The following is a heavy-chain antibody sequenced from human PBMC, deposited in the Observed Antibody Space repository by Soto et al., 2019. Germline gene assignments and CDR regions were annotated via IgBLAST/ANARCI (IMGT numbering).Heavy chain of an antibody. V-gene: IGHV3-74*01. CDR2: VDSAGSGT. J-gene: IGHJ4*02. CDR3: ATVFEH. CDR1: GITFSGFW. Sequence: VPLVESGGGSVQPGGSLRLSCVASGITFSGFWMHWVRQVPGKGLEWVARVDSAGSGTSYADSVKGRFTVSRDNAKNTLSLQMDSLRVEDTAVYYCATVFEHWGQGIPVNVSS.